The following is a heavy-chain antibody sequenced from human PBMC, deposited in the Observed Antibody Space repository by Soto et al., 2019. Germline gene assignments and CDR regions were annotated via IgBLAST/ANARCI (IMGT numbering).Heavy chain of an antibody. J-gene: IGHJ5*02. CDR3: AREKRYRTSGGWFDP. CDR2: VSPYNGNT. CDR1: GYTFSTYG. Sequence: ASVKVSCKVFGYTFSTYGLSWVRQAPGQGLEWMGWVSPYNGNTYYAPGLQGRVTMTTDTSTNTAYMSLRSLRSEDTAVYYCAREKRYRTSGGWFDPWGQGTLVTVSS. D-gene: IGHD3-9*01. V-gene: IGHV1-18*01.